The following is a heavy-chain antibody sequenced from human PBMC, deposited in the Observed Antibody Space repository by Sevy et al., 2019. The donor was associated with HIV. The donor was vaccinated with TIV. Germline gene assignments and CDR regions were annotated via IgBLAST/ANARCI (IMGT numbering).Heavy chain of an antibody. CDR2: IYPGDYDT. CDR1: GYSFTSYW. J-gene: IGHJ4*02. Sequence: SFKGSGYSFTSYWIGWVRQMPGKGLEWMGIIYPGDYDTRYSPSFPGQVTISADKSISTAYLQWSSLKASDTAMYYCARQIAARPAPFDYWGQGTLVTVSS. D-gene: IGHD6-6*01. V-gene: IGHV5-51*01. CDR3: ARQIAARPAPFDY.